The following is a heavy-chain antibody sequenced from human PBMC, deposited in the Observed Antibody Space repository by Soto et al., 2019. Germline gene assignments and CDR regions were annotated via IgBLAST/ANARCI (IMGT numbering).Heavy chain of an antibody. V-gene: IGHV4-30-4*01. Sequence: SETLSLTCTVSGGSISSGDYYWSWIRXPPGKGLGWIGYIFYSGSTYYNPSLKSRVTISVDTSKNQFSLKLTSVTAADTAVYYCARGRFLEWLLSGWFDPWGQGTLVTVSS. J-gene: IGHJ5*02. CDR2: IFYSGST. CDR3: ARGRFLEWLLSGWFDP. D-gene: IGHD3-3*01. CDR1: GGSISSGDYY.